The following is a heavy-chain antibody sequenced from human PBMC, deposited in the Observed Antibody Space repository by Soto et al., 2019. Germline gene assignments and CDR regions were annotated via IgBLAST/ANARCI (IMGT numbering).Heavy chain of an antibody. D-gene: IGHD7-27*01. CDR2: ISFDGNYK. J-gene: IGHJ6*02. V-gene: IGHV3-30*18. CDR1: GFMFSDYG. CDR3: AKGVEANWGFYYGMDV. Sequence: QVQLVESGGGVVQPGSSLRLSCVASGFMFSDYGMHWVRQTPGRGLEWVAVISFDGNYKYYAKSVKGRFTFARDNSKNTLSLQMNSLRVEDTAVYYCAKGVEANWGFYYGMDVWGQGTTVTGSS.